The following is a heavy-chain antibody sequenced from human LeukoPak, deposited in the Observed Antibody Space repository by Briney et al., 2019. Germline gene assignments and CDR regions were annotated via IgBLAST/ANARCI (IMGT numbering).Heavy chain of an antibody. J-gene: IGHJ4*02. CDR1: GFTFSNYG. V-gene: IGHV3-30*03. CDR2: ISYDGSNK. CDR3: ARDLGFDY. Sequence: GGSLRLSCAASGFTFSNYGMHWVRQAPGKGLEWVAVISYDGSNKYYADSVKGRFTISRDNSKNTLYLQMNSLRAEDTAVYYCARDLGFDYWGQGTLVTVSS.